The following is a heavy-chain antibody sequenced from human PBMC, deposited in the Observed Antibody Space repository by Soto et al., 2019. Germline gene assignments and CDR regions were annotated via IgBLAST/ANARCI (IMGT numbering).Heavy chain of an antibody. D-gene: IGHD2-15*01. V-gene: IGHV4-31*03. Sequence: SETLSLTCTVSGGSITSGGSLWSWIRQHPGKGPEWIAFIGYSGATSYNPSLASRVTISADTYKSQFSLNLRSVTAADTAVYYCARGGASSKWFAPWGQGTLVTAPQ. CDR2: IGYSGAT. CDR3: ARGGASSKWFAP. CDR1: GGSITSGGSL. J-gene: IGHJ5*02.